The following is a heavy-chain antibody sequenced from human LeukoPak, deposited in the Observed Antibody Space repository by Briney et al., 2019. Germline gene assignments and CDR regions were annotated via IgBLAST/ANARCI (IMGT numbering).Heavy chain of an antibody. J-gene: IGHJ1*01. CDR3: ARGGLSGSYYDYFHH. CDR1: GYSFTGYY. Sequence: GASVKVSCKASGYSFTGYYMHWVRQVPGQGLEWMGRINPKSGGTNYAEKFQGRITMTRDTSISTAYMELSRLRSDDTAVFYCARGGLSGSYYDYFHHWGPGTLVTVSS. CDR2: INPKSGGT. V-gene: IGHV1-2*06. D-gene: IGHD1-26*01.